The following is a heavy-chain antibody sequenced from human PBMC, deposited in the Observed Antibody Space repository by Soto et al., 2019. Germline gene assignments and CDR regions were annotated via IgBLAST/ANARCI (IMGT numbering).Heavy chain of an antibody. CDR1: GGVFNTYG. CDR3: ARDLD. Sequence: QVQLVQSGAEAKKPGSSVKVSCKTSGGVFNTYGINWVRQAPGQGLEWMGGIIPLFGTAKYAQKFQGRVTITADESTTTAYMELSSLKSEDTAMYYCARDLDWGQGTLVTVSS. V-gene: IGHV1-69*12. J-gene: IGHJ4*02. CDR2: IIPLFGTA.